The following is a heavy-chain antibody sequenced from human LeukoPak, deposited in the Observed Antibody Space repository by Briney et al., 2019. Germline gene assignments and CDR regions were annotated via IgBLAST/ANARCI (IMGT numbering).Heavy chain of an antibody. CDR2: ISGSGGST. CDR1: GFTFSSYA. CDR3: PKDHRRYYYEGSGYYPAFAY. Sequence: GGSLRLSCAASGFTFSSYAMSWVRQAPGKGLEWVSAISGSGGSTYYADSVKGRFTISRDNSKNTLYLQMNSLRAEDTAVYYWPKDHRRYYYEGSGYYPAFAYWAQGPLVTVSS. V-gene: IGHV3-23*01. D-gene: IGHD3-22*01. J-gene: IGHJ4*02.